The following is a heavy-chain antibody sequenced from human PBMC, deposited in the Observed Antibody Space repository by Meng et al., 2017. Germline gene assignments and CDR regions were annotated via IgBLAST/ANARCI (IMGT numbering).Heavy chain of an antibody. CDR3: ALSQDEITLLWFDP. V-gene: IGHV2-5*02. CDR1: GVSLSSSGVG. CDR2: IYWDDDK. Sequence: QIPLMESCPTLAKPTKPPTLTCPFSGVSLSSSGVGVGWIRQPPGKALQWLALIYWDDDKSYSPSLKSRLTITKDTSKNQVVLTMTNMDPVDTATYYCALSQDEITLLWFDPWGQGTLVTVSS. J-gene: IGHJ5*02. D-gene: IGHD3-16*01.